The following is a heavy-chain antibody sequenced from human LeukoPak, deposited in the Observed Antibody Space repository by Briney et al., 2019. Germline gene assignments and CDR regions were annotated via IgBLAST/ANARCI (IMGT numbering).Heavy chain of an antibody. V-gene: IGHV3-74*01. CDR3: AQERRDGYKDDAFDI. J-gene: IGHJ3*02. CDR2: INGDGSST. Sequence: GGSLRLSCAASKFIFSNYWMHWVRQAPGKGLVWVSRINGDGSSTSYADSVKGRFTISRDSVKSTVYLQMNSLRTEDTAVYYCAQERRDGYKDDAFDIWGQGTLVTVSS. D-gene: IGHD5-24*01. CDR1: KFIFSNYW.